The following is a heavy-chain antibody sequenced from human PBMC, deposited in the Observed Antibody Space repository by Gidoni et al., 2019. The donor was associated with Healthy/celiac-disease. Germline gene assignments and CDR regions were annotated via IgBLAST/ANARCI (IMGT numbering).Heavy chain of an antibody. CDR1: GFSLSTIGVG. D-gene: IGHD6-19*01. CDR3: AHSEFPSEYSSVWYWPFDY. V-gene: IGHV2-5*02. CDR2: IYWDDDK. J-gene: IGHJ4*02. Sequence: QITLKESGPTLVKPTQTLTLTCTFAGFSLSTIGVGVGWIRQPPGKALEWLALIYWDDDKRYSPSLKSRLNITKDTSKNQVVLTMTNMDPVDTAPYYCAHSEFPSEYSSVWYWPFDYWGQGTLVTVSS.